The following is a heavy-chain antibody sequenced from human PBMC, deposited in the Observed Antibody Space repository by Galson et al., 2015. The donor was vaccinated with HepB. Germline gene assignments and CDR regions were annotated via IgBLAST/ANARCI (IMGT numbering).Heavy chain of an antibody. CDR3: ARGDRVETYYDFWSGYGWFDP. J-gene: IGHJ5*02. CDR2: IIPIFGTA. CDR1: GGTFSSYA. V-gene: IGHV1-69*13. Sequence: SVKVSCKASGGTFSSYAISWVRQAPGQGLEWMGGIIPIFGTANYAQKFQGRVTITADESTSTAYMELSSLRSEDTAVYYCARGDRVETYYDFWSGYGWFDPWGQGTLVTVPS. D-gene: IGHD3-3*01.